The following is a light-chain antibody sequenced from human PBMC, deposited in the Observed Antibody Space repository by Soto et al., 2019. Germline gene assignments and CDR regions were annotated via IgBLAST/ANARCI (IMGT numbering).Light chain of an antibody. V-gene: IGKV1-39*01. CDR2: AAS. Sequence: DIQMTQSPSSLSASVGDRFTITCRASQSISSYLNWYQQKPGEAPKLLIYAASSLQSGVPSRFSGSGSGTEFTLIINGLQPEDIATYCCQQTYSALGTFGQGTKVDI. CDR1: QSISSY. CDR3: QQTYSALGT. J-gene: IGKJ1*01.